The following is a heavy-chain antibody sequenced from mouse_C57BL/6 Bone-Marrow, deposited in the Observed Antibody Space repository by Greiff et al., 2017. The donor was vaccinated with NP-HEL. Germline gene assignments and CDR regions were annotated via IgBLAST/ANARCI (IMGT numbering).Heavy chain of an antibody. Sequence: VHVKQSGAELVRPGSSVKMSCKTSGYTFTSYGINWVKQRPGQGLEWIGYIYIGNGYTEYNEKFKGKATLTSDTSSSTAYMQLSSLTSEDSAIYFCARWGYGSLYYFDYWGQGTTLTVSS. D-gene: IGHD1-1*01. CDR2: IYIGNGYT. CDR3: ARWGYGSLYYFDY. V-gene: IGHV1-58*01. CDR1: GYTFTSYG. J-gene: IGHJ2*01.